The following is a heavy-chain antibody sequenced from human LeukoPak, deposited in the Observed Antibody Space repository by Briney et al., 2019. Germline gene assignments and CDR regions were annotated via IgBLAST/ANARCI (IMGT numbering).Heavy chain of an antibody. V-gene: IGHV3-9*01. Sequence: GGPLRLSCAASGFTFDEYAMFWVRQAPGRGLEWVSGINWNSGLIAYGDSVKGRFTISRDNANNALYLQMNSLRPEDTALYYCAKDVGSGWYGGFDCWGQGTLVTVSS. J-gene: IGHJ4*02. CDR3: AKDVGSGWYGGFDC. CDR2: INWNSGLI. CDR1: GFTFDEYA. D-gene: IGHD6-19*01.